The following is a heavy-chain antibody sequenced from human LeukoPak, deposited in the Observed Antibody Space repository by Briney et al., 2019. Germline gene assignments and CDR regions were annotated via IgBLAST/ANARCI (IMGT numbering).Heavy chain of an antibody. D-gene: IGHD3-10*01. J-gene: IGHJ4*02. V-gene: IGHV4-39*01. CDR1: GGSISSSNYY. CDR3: ASTMVRNFDY. CDR2: IYYSGGT. Sequence: SETPSLTCTVSGGSISSSNYYWGWIRQPPGKGLQWIGTIYYSGGTYYNPSLRSRVTISVDTSKNQFSLKLSSVTAVDTAVYYCASTMVRNFDYWGQGTLVTVSS.